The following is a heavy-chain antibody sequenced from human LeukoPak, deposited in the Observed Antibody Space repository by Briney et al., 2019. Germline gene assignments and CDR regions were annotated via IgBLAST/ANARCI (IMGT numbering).Heavy chain of an antibody. CDR3: ARAFSGSYFDY. CDR1: GYTFTSYD. CDR2: MNPNSGNT. Sequence: ASVKVSCKASGYTFTSYDINWVRQATGQGLEWMGWMNPNSGNTGYAQKFQGRVTITRSTSISTAYMELSSLRSEDTAVYYCARAFSGSYFDYWGQGTLVTVSS. D-gene: IGHD6-19*01. V-gene: IGHV1-8*03. J-gene: IGHJ4*02.